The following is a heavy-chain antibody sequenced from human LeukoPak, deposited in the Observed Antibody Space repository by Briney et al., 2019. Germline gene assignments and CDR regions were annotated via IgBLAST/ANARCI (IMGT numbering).Heavy chain of an antibody. J-gene: IGHJ5*02. V-gene: IGHV3-23*01. CDR3: AKSPRSAADNWFDP. CDR1: GFTLSTYA. Sequence: GGSLRLSCAASGFTLSTYAMSWVRQARGKGLEWVSGISAGGGSTYYADSVKCRFTISRDNSKNTLYLQMNSLTVEDTAVYYCAKSPRSAADNWFDPWGQGTLVTVSS. CDR2: ISAGGGST. D-gene: IGHD6-13*01.